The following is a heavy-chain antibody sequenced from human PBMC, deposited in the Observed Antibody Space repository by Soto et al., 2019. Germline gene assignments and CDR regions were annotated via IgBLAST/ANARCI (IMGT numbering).Heavy chain of an antibody. V-gene: IGHV1-69*12. CDR3: ARCLVTSYFYYSGMDV. Sequence: QVQLVQSGAEVKKPGSSVKVSCKASGGTFSSYSISWVRQAPGQGLEWMGGTIPIFGTTNYAQKFQGRVTITADESTSTAYLELSSLRSEDTAVYYCARCLVTSYFYYSGMDVWGQGTTVTVSS. CDR2: TIPIFGTT. CDR1: GGTFSSYS. D-gene: IGHD2-21*02. J-gene: IGHJ6*02.